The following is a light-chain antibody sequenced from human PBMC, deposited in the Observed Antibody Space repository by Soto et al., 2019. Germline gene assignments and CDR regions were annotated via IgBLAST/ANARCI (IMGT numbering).Light chain of an antibody. J-gene: IGKJ5*01. CDR1: QTVSSNY. Sequence: DIIFTQSPDTLSLSPGERATLSCRASQTVSSNYLAWCQQRPGQAPRLLIYGASTRAAGIPDRFSVSGSGTDFTLTITRLETEDSAVYFCQQYTGPPTTFGQGTRLEIK. CDR2: GAS. CDR3: QQYTGPPTT. V-gene: IGKV3-20*01.